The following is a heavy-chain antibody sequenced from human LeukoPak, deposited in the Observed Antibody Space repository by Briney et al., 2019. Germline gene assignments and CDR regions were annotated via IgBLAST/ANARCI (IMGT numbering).Heavy chain of an antibody. CDR1: GGSISSSSYY. V-gene: IGHV4-39*01. D-gene: IGHD3-3*01. J-gene: IGHJ4*02. CDR3: ARRAIFEGPFDY. CDR2: IYYSGST. Sequence: PSETLSLTCTVSGGSISSSSYYWGWIRQPPGKGLEWIGSIYYSGSTYYNPSLKSRVTISVDTSKNQFSLKLSSVTAADTAVYYCARRAIFEGPFDYWGQGXLVTV.